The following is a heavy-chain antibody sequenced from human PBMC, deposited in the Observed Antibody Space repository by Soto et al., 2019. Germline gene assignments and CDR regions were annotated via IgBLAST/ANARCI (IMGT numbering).Heavy chain of an antibody. CDR2: ISGSGGST. Sequence: PGGSLRLSCAASGFTFSSYAMSWVRQAPGKGLEWVSAISGSGGSTYYADSVKGRFTISRDNSKNTLYLQMNSLRAEDTAVYYCAKDPRSITIFGANLWGQGTLVTVSS. D-gene: IGHD3-3*01. CDR3: AKDPRSITIFGANL. V-gene: IGHV3-23*01. J-gene: IGHJ5*02. CDR1: GFTFSSYA.